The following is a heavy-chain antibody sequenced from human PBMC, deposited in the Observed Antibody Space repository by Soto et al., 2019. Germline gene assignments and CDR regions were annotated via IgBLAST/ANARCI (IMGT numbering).Heavy chain of an antibody. Sequence: ASVKVSCKVSGYTLTELSMHWVRQAPGKGLEWMGGFDPEDGETVYAQKFQGRVTMTEDTSTDTAYMELSSLRSEDTAVYYCATVQRDDYIWGSYRFPRAFDIWGQGTMVTVSS. J-gene: IGHJ3*02. CDR3: ATVQRDDYIWGSYRFPRAFDI. CDR2: FDPEDGET. D-gene: IGHD3-16*02. V-gene: IGHV1-24*01. CDR1: GYTLTELS.